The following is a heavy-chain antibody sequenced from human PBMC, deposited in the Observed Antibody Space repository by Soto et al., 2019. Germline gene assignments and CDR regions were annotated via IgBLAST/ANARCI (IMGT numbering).Heavy chain of an antibody. CDR3: ARQTDYGDYVGAFDI. V-gene: IGHV4-39*01. J-gene: IGHJ3*02. D-gene: IGHD4-17*01. Sequence: SETLSLTCTVSVGSVSSSSYYWGWIRQPPGKGLEWIGSIYYSGSTYYNPSLKSRVTISVDTSKNQFSLKLSSVTAADTAVYYCARQTDYGDYVGAFDIWGQGTMVTVSS. CDR2: IYYSGST. CDR1: VGSVSSSSYY.